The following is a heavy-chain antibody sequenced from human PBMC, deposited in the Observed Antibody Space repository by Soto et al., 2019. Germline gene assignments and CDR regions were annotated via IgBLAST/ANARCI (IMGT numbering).Heavy chain of an antibody. Sequence: QVQLVQSGAEVKKPGASVKLSCKTSGDTLTSYSMHWVRQPPGQGLEWMGIINPSDGSTTYAQKFQGRVTLTRDTSTSTVYMELSSLRSEDTAVYYCARGYDSSGNYWGQGTLVTVSS. CDR2: INPSDGST. J-gene: IGHJ4*02. CDR1: GDTLTSYS. CDR3: ARGYDSSGNY. D-gene: IGHD3-22*01. V-gene: IGHV1-46*01.